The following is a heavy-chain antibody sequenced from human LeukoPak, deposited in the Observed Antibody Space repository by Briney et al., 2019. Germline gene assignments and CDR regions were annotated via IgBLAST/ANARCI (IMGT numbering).Heavy chain of an antibody. CDR1: GYTFTSYD. CDR3: AAHPQRFLEWSIGSYYYYGMDV. V-gene: IGHV1-8*01. CDR2: MNPNRGNT. Sequence: ASVKVSCKASGYTFTSYDINWVRQATGQGLEWMGWMNPNRGNTGYAQKFQGRVTMTRNTSISTAYMELSSLRSEDTAVYYCAAHPQRFLEWSIGSYYYYGMDVWGQGTTVTVSS. D-gene: IGHD3-3*01. J-gene: IGHJ6*02.